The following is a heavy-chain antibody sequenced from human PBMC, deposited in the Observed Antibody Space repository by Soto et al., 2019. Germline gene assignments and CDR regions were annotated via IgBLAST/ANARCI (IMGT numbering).Heavy chain of an antibody. J-gene: IGHJ4*02. CDR2: IYSGGST. CDR1: GFTVSSNY. CDR3: ARDLRYSDSSRYFSY. D-gene: IGHD3-22*01. V-gene: IGHV3-53*01. Sequence: PGGSLRLSCAASGFTVSSNYMSWVRQAPGKGLEWVSVIYSGGSTYYADSVKGRFTISRHNSKNTVYLQINALRAEDTAVYYCARDLRYSDSSRYFSYRGQGTQV.